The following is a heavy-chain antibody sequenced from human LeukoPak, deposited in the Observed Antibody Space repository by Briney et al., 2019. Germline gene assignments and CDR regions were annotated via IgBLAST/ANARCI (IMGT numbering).Heavy chain of an antibody. J-gene: IGHJ5*02. Sequence: GGSLRLSCAASGFTFSSYGMHWVRQAPGKGLECVAVISYDGSNKYYADSVKGRFTIYRDNSKNTLYLQMNSLRAEDTAVYYCAKERDDSSGYYFWPWFDPWGQGTLVTVSS. CDR1: GFTFSSYG. CDR3: AKERDDSSGYYFWPWFDP. CDR2: ISYDGSNK. D-gene: IGHD3-22*01. V-gene: IGHV3-30*18.